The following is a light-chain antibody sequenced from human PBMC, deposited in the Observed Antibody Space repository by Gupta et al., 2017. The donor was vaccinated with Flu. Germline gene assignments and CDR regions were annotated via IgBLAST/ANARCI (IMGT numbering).Light chain of an antibody. V-gene: IGLV1-44*01. Sequence: GSSSNIGSNSVSWYQQLPGTAPKLLIYSNSQRPSGVPDRFSGSKSGTSASLVISGLQSEDEGDYYCAAWDDSLTGVFGIGTKVTVL. J-gene: IGLJ1*01. CDR3: AAWDDSLTGV. CDR2: SNS. CDR1: SSNIGSNS.